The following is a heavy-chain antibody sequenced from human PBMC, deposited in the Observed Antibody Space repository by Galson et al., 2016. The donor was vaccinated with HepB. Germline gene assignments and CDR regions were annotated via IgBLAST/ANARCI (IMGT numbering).Heavy chain of an antibody. V-gene: IGHV2-5*01. CDR1: GFSLITSGVG. CDR3: AQTSYSDIWFLPFFDP. CDR2: VYWNDDK. J-gene: IGHJ5*02. Sequence: PALVKPTQTLTLTCTFSGFSLITSGVGVGWIRQPPGKALEFLALVYWNDDKSYSPSLKSRVTITADTSKNQVVLKMTNMDPVDTGTYYCAQTSYSDIWFLPFFDPWGQGTLVTVSS. D-gene: IGHD6-13*01.